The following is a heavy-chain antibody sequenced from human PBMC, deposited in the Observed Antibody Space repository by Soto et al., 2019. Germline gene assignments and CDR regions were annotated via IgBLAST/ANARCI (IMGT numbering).Heavy chain of an antibody. J-gene: IGHJ5*02. V-gene: IGHV4-39*01. CDR1: GGSISSSSYY. D-gene: IGHD6-19*01. Sequence: QLQLQESGPGLVKPSETLSLTCTVSGGSISSSSYYWGWIRQPPGKGLEWIGSIYYSGSTYYNPSLKSRVTRSVDTSKNQFSLKLSSVTAAATAVYYCARHAVHCSGFTDHWGQGTLVTVSS. CDR3: ARHAVHCSGFTDH. CDR2: IYYSGST.